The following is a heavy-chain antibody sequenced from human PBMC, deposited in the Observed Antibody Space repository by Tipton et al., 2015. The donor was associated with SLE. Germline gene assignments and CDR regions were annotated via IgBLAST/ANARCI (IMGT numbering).Heavy chain of an antibody. D-gene: IGHD5-24*01. J-gene: IGHJ4*02. CDR2: ISHDGSNQ. Sequence: RSLRLSCAASGFTFSNYAMNWVRQAPGKGLEWVAVISHDGSNQYYADSVKGRFTISRGNSKNSLYLHMNSLRPDDTAVYFCAREGRDGDNYNFFDHWGQGTLVIVSS. CDR3: AREGRDGDNYNFFDH. V-gene: IGHV3-30*04. CDR1: GFTFSNYA.